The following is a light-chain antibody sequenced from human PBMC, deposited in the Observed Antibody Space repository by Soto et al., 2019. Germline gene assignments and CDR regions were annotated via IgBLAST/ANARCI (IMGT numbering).Light chain of an antibody. J-gene: IGLJ2*01. CDR3: ASGDASLSGPV. Sequence: QSVLTQPPSASGTPGQRVTISCSGSISNIGTNYVYWYQQLPGTAPKLLIFRHDQRPSGVPDRFSGSRSGTSASLAISGLRSEDEADYYCASGDASLSGPVFGGGTKLTVL. CDR2: RHD. CDR1: ISNIGTNY. V-gene: IGLV1-47*01.